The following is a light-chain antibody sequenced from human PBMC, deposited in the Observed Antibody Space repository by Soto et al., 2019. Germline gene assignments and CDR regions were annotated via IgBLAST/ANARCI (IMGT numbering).Light chain of an antibody. CDR2: EVN. V-gene: IGLV2-23*02. CDR3: CSSVGSPTYV. CDR1: SSNVGSYKL. Sequence: QSPLTQPASVSGSPGQSITISCTGTSSNVGSYKLVSWYQQHPGKAPKLMIFEVNKRPSGVSNRFSGSKSSNTASLTISGLKVEDEADYYCCSSVGSPTYVFGAGTKVTVL. J-gene: IGLJ1*01.